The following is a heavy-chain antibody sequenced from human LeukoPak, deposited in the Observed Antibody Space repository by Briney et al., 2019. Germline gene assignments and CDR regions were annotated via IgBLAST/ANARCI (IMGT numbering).Heavy chain of an antibody. Sequence: GGSLRLSCAASGFTFSSYWMSWVRQAPGKGLEWVANIKQDGSEKYYVDSVKGRFTISRDNAKNSLYLQMNSLRAEDTAVYYCARDKGKVALQGFDYWGQGTLVTVSS. CDR3: ARDKGKVALQGFDY. V-gene: IGHV3-7*01. J-gene: IGHJ4*02. D-gene: IGHD3-16*02. CDR2: IKQDGSEK. CDR1: GFTFSSYW.